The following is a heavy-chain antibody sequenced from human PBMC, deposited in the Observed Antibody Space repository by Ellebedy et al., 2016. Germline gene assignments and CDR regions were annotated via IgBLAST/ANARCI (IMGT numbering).Heavy chain of an antibody. CDR3: TRDAGTSSTAGDAFDI. V-gene: IGHV1-46*02. D-gene: IGHD6-6*01. J-gene: IGHJ3*02. Sequence: ASVKVSXXASGYSFNSYDINWVRQPIGQRLEWMGIINPSDGRTSYAQKFQGRVTMTRDTSTSTVYMDLRSLRSEDTAVYYCTRDAGTSSTAGDAFDIWGQGTMVTVSS. CDR1: GYSFNSYD. CDR2: INPSDGRT.